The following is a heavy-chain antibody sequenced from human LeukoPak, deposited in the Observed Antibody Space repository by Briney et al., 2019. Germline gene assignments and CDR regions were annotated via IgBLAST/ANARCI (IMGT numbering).Heavy chain of an antibody. D-gene: IGHD3-22*01. V-gene: IGHV4-34*01. Sequence: SETLSLTCAVYGGSFSGSYLSWIRQPPGKGLEWIGEINHSGSTNYNPSLKSRVTISVDTSKNQLSLKLSSVTAADTAVYYCANTGSSGYYYFDCWGQGTLVTVSS. CDR3: ANTGSSGYYYFDC. CDR1: GGSFSGSY. CDR2: INHSGST. J-gene: IGHJ4*02.